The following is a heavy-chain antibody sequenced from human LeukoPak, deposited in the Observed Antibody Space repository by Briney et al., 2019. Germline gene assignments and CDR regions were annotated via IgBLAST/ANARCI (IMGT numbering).Heavy chain of an antibody. CDR2: ISGGGGTT. J-gene: IGHJ3*02. V-gene: IGHV3-23*01. Sequence: GGSLRLSCAASGFTFSSDAMSWVRQAPGKGLEWVSTISGGGGTTYYSDSVKGRFTISRDNSKNTLFLQMNSLRAEDTAVYYCARWTNFHAFDIWGQGTLVTVSS. CDR3: ARWTNFHAFDI. CDR1: GFTFSSDA. D-gene: IGHD1-1*01.